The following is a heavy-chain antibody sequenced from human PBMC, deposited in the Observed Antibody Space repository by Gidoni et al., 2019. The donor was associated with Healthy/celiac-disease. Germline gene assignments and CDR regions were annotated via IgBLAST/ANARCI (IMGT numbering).Heavy chain of an antibody. CDR1: GYTLTGYY. D-gene: IGHD6-19*01. J-gene: IGHJ4*02. CDR3: ARENVAVAGTGLSY. CDR2: INPNSGGT. Sequence: QVQLAQYGAAVKKPGASVKLSCKASGYTLTGYYMHWVRQATGEGLERMGWINPNSGGTNYAQKFQGWVTMTRDTSISTAYMELSRLRSDDTAVYYCARENVAVAGTGLSYWGQGTLVTVSS. V-gene: IGHV1-2*04.